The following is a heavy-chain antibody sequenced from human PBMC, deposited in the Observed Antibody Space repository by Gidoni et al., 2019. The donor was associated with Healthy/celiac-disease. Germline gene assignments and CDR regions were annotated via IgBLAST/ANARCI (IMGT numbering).Heavy chain of an antibody. J-gene: IGHJ6*04. CDR2: ISSSSSYI. CDR1: GFTFSSYS. CDR3: ARNARRIAARPGGNNYYGMDV. V-gene: IGHV3-21*01. D-gene: IGHD6-6*01. Sequence: EVQLVESGGGLVKPGGSLRLSCAASGFTFSSYSMNWVRQAPGKGLGWVSYISSSSSYIYYADSVKGRVTISRDNAKNSLYLQMNSLRAEDTAVYYCARNARRIAARPGGNNYYGMDVWGKGTTVTVSS.